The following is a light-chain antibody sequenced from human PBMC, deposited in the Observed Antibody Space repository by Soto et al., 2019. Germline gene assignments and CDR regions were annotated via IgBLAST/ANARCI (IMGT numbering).Light chain of an antibody. CDR2: DVS. CDR3: RSYTSSSTLI. Sequence: QSVLAQPASVSGSPGQSITISCTGTSSDVGGYNYVSWYQQHPGKAPKLMIYDVSNRPSGVSNRFSGSKSGNTASLTISGLQAEDEADYYCRSYTSSSTLIFGTGTKVPVL. CDR1: SSDVGGYNY. V-gene: IGLV2-14*01. J-gene: IGLJ1*01.